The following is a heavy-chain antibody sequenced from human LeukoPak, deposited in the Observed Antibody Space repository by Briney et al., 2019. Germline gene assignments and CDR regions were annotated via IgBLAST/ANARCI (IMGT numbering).Heavy chain of an antibody. Sequence: SETLSLTCAVSGASLSSPYWSWIRQPPGKGLERIGYTSGSISDNPSLKSRVAVSVDPSQNQVSLSLTSVTAADTAVYYCARVLAIFGLDTTDFYMDVWGKGTTVTVSS. D-gene: IGHD3/OR15-3a*01. CDR3: ARVLAIFGLDTTDFYMDV. J-gene: IGHJ6*03. V-gene: IGHV4-59*11. CDR1: GASLSSPY. CDR2: TSGSI.